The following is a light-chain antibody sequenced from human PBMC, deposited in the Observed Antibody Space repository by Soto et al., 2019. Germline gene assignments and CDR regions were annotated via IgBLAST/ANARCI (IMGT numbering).Light chain of an antibody. CDR3: QQYESWPWP. CDR1: QNINTN. Sequence: ERVMTQSPATLSVSLGETATLSCRATQNINTNLVWYQQKPGQAPRLLIYGASTRAAGFPDRFSGSGSGTEFTLTIRSLQSEDSAVYYCQQYESWPWPFGQGTKVEVK. J-gene: IGKJ1*01. CDR2: GAS. V-gene: IGKV3-15*01.